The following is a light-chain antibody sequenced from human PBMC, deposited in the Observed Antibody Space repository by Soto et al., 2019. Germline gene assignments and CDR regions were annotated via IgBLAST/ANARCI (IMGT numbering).Light chain of an antibody. Sequence: AIRMTQSPSSFSASTGDRVTTTCRASQGISSYLAWYQQKPGKAPKLLIYAASTLQSGVPSRFSGSGSGTDFTLTISCLQSEDFAVYYCQQYYSYPFTFGPGTKVDI. CDR3: QQYYSYPFT. CDR1: QGISSY. V-gene: IGKV1-8*01. J-gene: IGKJ3*01. CDR2: AAS.